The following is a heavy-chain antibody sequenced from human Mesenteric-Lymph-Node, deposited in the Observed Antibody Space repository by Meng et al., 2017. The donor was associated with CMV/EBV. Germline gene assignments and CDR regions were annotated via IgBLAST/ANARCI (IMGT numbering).Heavy chain of an antibody. CDR2: ISYDGSNE. D-gene: IGHD6-13*01. Sequence: GESLKISCAASGFIFSNYAMHWVRQAPGKGLAWVAVISYDGSNEYYADSVKGRFTISRDNSKNTLYLQMNSLRAEDTAVYYCARDIGRSITATGTYLDYWGQGTLVTVSS. J-gene: IGHJ4*02. CDR3: ARDIGRSITATGTYLDY. CDR1: GFIFSNYA. V-gene: IGHV3-30-3*01.